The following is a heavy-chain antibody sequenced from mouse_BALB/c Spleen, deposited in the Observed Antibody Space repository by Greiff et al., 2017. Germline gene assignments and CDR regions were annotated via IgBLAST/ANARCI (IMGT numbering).Heavy chain of an antibody. CDR3: VGGGLYAMDY. V-gene: IGHV10-1*02. CDR2: IRSKSNNYAT. CDR1: GFTFNTYA. Sequence: DAGGGLVQTKGSLKLSCAASGFTFNTYAMNWVRQAPGKGLEWVARIRSKSNNYATYYADSVKDRFTISRDDSQSMLYLQMNNLKTEDTAMYYCVGGGLYAMDYWGQGTSVTVSS. J-gene: IGHJ4*01.